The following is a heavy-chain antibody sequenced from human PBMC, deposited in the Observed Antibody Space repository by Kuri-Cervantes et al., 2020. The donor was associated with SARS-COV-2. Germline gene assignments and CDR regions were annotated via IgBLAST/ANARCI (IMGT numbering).Heavy chain of an antibody. V-gene: IGHV3-21*01. Sequence: GGSLRLSCAASGFTFSSYSMNWVRQAPGKGLEWVSSISSSSSYIYYADSVKGRFTISRDNAKNSLYLQMNSLRAEDTAVYYCASPITIFGVGWGGEAYGKDVWSQGTTVTVSS. D-gene: IGHD3-3*01. CDR2: ISSSSSYI. CDR1: GFTFSSYS. J-gene: IGHJ6*02. CDR3: ASPITIFGVGWGGEAYGKDV.